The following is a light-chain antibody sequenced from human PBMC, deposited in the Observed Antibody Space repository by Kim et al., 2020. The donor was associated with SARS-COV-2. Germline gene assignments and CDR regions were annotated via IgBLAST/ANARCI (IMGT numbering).Light chain of an antibody. CDR2: GKN. V-gene: IGLV3-19*01. CDR1: SLRSYY. Sequence: SSELTQDPAVAVALGQIVRITCQGDSLRSYYATWYQQKPGQAPILVIYGKNNRPSGIPDRFSGSSSGNTASLTITGTQAGDEADYYCNSRDSNDHVGLGSGPKLTVL. CDR3: NSRDSNDHVG. J-gene: IGLJ2*01.